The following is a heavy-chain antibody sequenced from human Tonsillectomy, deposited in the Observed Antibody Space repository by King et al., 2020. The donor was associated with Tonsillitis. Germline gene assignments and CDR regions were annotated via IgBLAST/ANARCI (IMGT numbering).Heavy chain of an antibody. V-gene: IGHV3-30-3*01. CDR1: GFTFSSYA. D-gene: IGHD5-18*01. J-gene: IGHJ6*02. CDR2: ISYGGSNK. CDR3: AREGYSSNYYYYGMDV. Sequence: VQLVESGGGVVQPGRSLRLSCAASGFTFSSYAMHWVRQAPGKGLEWVAVISYGGSNKYYADSVKGRFTISRDNSKNTLYLQMNSLRAEDTAVYYCAREGYSSNYYYYGMDVWGQGTTVTVSS.